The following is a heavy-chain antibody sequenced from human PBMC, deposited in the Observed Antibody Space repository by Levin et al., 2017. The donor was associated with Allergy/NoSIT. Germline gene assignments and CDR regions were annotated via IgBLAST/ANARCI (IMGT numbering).Heavy chain of an antibody. CDR3: ARDGMVVAATDYYYYGMDV. CDR2: ISAYNGNT. J-gene: IGHJ6*02. V-gene: IGHV1-18*01. CDR1: GYTFTSYG. D-gene: IGHD2-15*01. Sequence: EASVKVSCKASGYTFTSYGISWVRQAPGQGLEWMGWISAYNGNTNYAQKLQGRVTMTTDTSTSTAYMELRSLRSDDTAVYYCARDGMVVAATDYYYYGMDVWGQGTTVTVSS.